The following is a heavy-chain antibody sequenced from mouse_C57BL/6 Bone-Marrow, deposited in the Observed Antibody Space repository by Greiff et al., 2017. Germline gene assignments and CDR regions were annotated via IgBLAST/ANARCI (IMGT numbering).Heavy chain of an antibody. Sequence: VQLQQSGAELVKPGASVKISCKASGYAFSSYWMNWVKQRPGKGLEWIGQIYPGDGETNYNGKFKGKATLTADKSSSTAYMQLSSLTSEDSAVYFCARGLLRTYWYFDVWGTGTTVTVSS. CDR1: GYAFSSYW. V-gene: IGHV1-80*01. J-gene: IGHJ1*03. CDR2: IYPGDGET. D-gene: IGHD1-1*01. CDR3: ARGLLRTYWYFDV.